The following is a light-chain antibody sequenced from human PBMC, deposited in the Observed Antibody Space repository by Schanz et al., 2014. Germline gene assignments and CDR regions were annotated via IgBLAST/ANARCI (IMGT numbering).Light chain of an antibody. CDR1: SSDVGSYNL. CDR3: SSYGGNLGV. J-gene: IGLJ1*01. Sequence: QSALTQPASVSGSPGQSITISCTGTSSDVGSYNLVSWYQQHPGKAPKLMIFDVNQRPSGVPDRFSGSKSGNTASLTVSGLQAEDEADYYCSSYGGNLGVFGTGTKLT. CDR2: DVN. V-gene: IGLV2-14*02.